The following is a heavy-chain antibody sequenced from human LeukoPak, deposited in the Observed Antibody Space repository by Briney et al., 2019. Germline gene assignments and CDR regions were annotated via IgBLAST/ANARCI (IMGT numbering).Heavy chain of an antibody. CDR1: GFTVSSNY. V-gene: IGHV3-53*05. Sequence: GGSLRLSCAASGFTVSSNYMSWVRQAPGKGLEWVSVIYSGGSTYYADSVKGRFTISRDNSKNTLYLQMNSLRAEDTAVYYCAKDEGVTSFDYWGQGTLVTVSS. CDR3: AKDEGVTSFDY. CDR2: IYSGGST. J-gene: IGHJ4*02. D-gene: IGHD2-21*02.